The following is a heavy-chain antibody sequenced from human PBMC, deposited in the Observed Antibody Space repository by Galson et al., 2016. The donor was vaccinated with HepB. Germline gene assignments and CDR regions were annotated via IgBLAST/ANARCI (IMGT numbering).Heavy chain of an antibody. D-gene: IGHD6-13*01. CDR1: GDSISSGGYY. Sequence: TLSLTCTVSGDSISSGGYYWGWVRQHPGKGLEWIGYVYYSGSTYYNPSLRSRGTISVDTSQNQFSLKLNSVTAADTAGYYCARGSGYSTSWYLDYWGQGALVTVSS. CDR3: ARGSGYSTSWYLDY. J-gene: IGHJ4*02. V-gene: IGHV4-31*03. CDR2: VYYSGST.